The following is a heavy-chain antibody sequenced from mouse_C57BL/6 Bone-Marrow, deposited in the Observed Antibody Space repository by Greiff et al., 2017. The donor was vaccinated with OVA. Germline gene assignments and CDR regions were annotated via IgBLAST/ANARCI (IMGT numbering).Heavy chain of an antibody. D-gene: IGHD2-1*01. J-gene: IGHJ2*01. CDR1: GFNIKDDY. CDR2: IDPENGDT. CDR3: TSYGNFDY. Sequence: VQLQQSGAELVRPGASVKLSCTASGFNIKDDYMHWVKQRPEQGLEWIGWIDPENGDTEYASKLQGKATIPADTSSTTAYLQLSSLTSEDTAFYYCTSYGNFDYWGQGTTLTVSS. V-gene: IGHV14-4*01.